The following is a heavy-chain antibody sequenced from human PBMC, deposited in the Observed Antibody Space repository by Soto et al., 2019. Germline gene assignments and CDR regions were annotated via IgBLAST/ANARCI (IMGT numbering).Heavy chain of an antibody. J-gene: IGHJ4*02. CDR3: AGAPKKNYRDYDFLYF. V-gene: IGHV3-11*01. D-gene: IGHD4-17*01. CDR2: ISSSGSTI. CDR1: GFTFSDYY. Sequence: QVQLVESGGGLVKPGGSLRLSCAASGFTFSDYYMSWIRQAPGKGLEWVSYISSSGSTIYYADSVKGRFTISRDNAKNFLYLEMNSLRAEDTAVYYCAGAPKKNYRDYDFLYFWGQGTLVTVSS.